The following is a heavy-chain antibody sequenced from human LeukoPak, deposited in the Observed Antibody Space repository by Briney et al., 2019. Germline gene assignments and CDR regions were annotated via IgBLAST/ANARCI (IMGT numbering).Heavy chain of an antibody. CDR1: GFTFSSYS. D-gene: IGHD3-22*01. CDR2: ISSSSSYI. Sequence: AGGSLRLSCAASGFTFSSYSMNWVRQAPGKGLEWVSSISSSSSYIYYADSVKGRFTISRDNAKNSLYLQMNSLRAEDTAVYYCARDPLFYDSSGYPLLAFDIWGQGTMVTVSS. V-gene: IGHV3-21*01. CDR3: ARDPLFYDSSGYPLLAFDI. J-gene: IGHJ3*02.